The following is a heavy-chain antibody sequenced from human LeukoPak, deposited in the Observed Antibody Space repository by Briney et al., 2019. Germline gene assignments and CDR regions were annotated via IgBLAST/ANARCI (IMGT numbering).Heavy chain of an antibody. CDR3: ASDVYDSSGYFDY. CDR2: ISSSSSYI. J-gene: IGHJ4*02. Sequence: GGSLRLSCAASGFTFSSYAMSWVRQAPGKGLEWVSSISSSSSYIYYAYSVKGRFTISRDNAKNSLYLQMNSLRAEDTAVYYCASDVYDSSGYFDYWGQGTLVTVSS. V-gene: IGHV3-21*01. CDR1: GFTFSSYA. D-gene: IGHD3-22*01.